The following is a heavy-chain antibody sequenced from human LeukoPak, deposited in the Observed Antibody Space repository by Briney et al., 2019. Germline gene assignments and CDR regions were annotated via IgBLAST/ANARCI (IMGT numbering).Heavy chain of an antibody. D-gene: IGHD2-2*01. CDR2: INPSGGST. CDR3: ARDCSSTSETIQNYFDY. CDR1: GYTFTSYY. J-gene: IGHJ4*02. Sequence: ASVKVSCKASGYTFTSYYMHWARQAPGQGLEWMGIINPSGGSTSYAQKFQGRVTMTRDTSTSTVYMELSSLRSEDTAVYYCARDCSSTSETIQNYFDYWGQGTLVTVSS. V-gene: IGHV1-46*01.